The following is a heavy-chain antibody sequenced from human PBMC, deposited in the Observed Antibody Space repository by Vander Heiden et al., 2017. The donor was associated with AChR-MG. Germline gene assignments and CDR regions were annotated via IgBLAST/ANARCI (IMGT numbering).Heavy chain of an antibody. CDR1: GGTFSSYA. V-gene: IGHV1-69*06. CDR2: IIPIFGTA. CDR3: ARVRKSYSSGWFRDYYGMDV. Sequence: QVQLVQSGAEVKKPGSSVKVSCKASGGTFSSYALSWVRQAPGQGLEWMGGIIPIFGTANYAQKFQGRVTITADKSTSTAYMELSSLRSEDTAVYYCARVRKSYSSGWFRDYYGMDVWGQGTTVTVSS. D-gene: IGHD6-19*01. J-gene: IGHJ6*02.